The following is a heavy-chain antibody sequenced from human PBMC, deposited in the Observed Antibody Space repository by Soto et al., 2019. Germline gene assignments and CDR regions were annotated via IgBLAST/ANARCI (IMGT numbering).Heavy chain of an antibody. CDR2: INSDGSST. Sequence: GGSLRLSCAASGFTFSTNWMHWVRQAPGKGLVWVSRINSDGSSTSYADSVKGRFTVSRDNAKSTLYLQVNSLTADDTAIYYCLIAYCGGDCSAWGQGILVTVS. V-gene: IGHV3-74*01. D-gene: IGHD2-21*02. J-gene: IGHJ5*02. CDR1: GFTFSTNW. CDR3: LIAYCGGDCSA.